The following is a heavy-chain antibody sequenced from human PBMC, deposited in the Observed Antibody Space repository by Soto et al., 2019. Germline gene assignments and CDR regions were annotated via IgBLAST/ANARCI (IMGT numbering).Heavy chain of an antibody. Sequence: PGGSLRLSXAASGFSFGSYALSWVRQAPGKGLEWVSTISGSDGKTFYADSVKGRFSISRDTSQNTLYLQLNSVTPEDTAVYYCARGGFGVAVANFDSWGQGTLVTVSS. D-gene: IGHD6-19*01. V-gene: IGHV3-23*01. CDR1: GFSFGSYA. J-gene: IGHJ4*02. CDR2: ISGSDGKT. CDR3: ARGGFGVAVANFDS.